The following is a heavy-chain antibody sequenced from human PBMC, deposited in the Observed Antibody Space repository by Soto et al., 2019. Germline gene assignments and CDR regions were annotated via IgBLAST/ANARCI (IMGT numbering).Heavy chain of an antibody. CDR1: GGTFSSYA. J-gene: IGHJ4*02. CDR2: IIPIFGTA. CDR3: AGLRITMVRGVIIGPR. V-gene: IGHV1-69*13. Sequence: AASVKVSCKASGGTFSSYAISWVRQAPGQGLEWMGGIIPIFGTANYAQKFQGRVTITADESTSTAYMELSSLRSEDTAVYYCAGLRITMVRGVIIGPRWGQGTLVTVSS. D-gene: IGHD3-10*01.